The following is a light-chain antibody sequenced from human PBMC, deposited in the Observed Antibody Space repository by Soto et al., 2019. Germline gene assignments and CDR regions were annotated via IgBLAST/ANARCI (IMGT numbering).Light chain of an antibody. CDR2: RNN. V-gene: IGLV1-47*01. CDR1: SSNIGSNY. J-gene: IGLJ2*01. Sequence: QSVLTQPPSASGTPGQRVTISCSGSSSNIGSNYVYWYQQHPGTAPKLLIYRNNQRPSGVPDRFSGSNSGTSASLAISGLRSEDEADYYCEAWDDSLSGFVVFGGGTKLTVL. CDR3: EAWDDSLSGFVV.